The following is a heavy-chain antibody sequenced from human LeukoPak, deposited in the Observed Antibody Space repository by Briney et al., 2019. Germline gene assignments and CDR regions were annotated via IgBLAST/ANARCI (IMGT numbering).Heavy chain of an antibody. V-gene: IGHV3-30*04. Sequence: GGSLRLSCAASGFTFSSYAMHWVRQAPGKGLEWVAVISYDGSNKYYADSVKGRFTISRDNSKNTLYLQMNSLRAEDTAVYYCAKDLLRYSYGYMYYFDYWGQGTLVTVSS. D-gene: IGHD5-18*01. J-gene: IGHJ4*02. CDR3: AKDLLRYSYGYMYYFDY. CDR2: ISYDGSNK. CDR1: GFTFSSYA.